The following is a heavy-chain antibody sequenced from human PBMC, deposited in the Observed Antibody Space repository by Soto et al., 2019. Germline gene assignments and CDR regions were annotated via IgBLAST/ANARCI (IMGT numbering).Heavy chain of an antibody. Sequence: QVQLVQSGAEVKKPGSSVKVSCKASGGTFSSYAISWVRQAPGQGLEWMGGIIPIFGTANYAQKFQGRVTITADEXTXTXXMELSRLRSEDTAVYYCARGYYYGSGSYSSYGMDVWGQGTTVTVSS. J-gene: IGHJ6*02. V-gene: IGHV1-69*12. CDR3: ARGYYYGSGSYSSYGMDV. CDR2: IIPIFGTA. D-gene: IGHD3-10*01. CDR1: GGTFSSYA.